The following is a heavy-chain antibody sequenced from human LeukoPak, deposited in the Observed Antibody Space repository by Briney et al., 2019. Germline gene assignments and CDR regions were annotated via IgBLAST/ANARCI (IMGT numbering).Heavy chain of an antibody. J-gene: IGHJ4*02. CDR2: IIPIFGTA. V-gene: IGHV1-69*13. Sequence: SVKVSCKASGGTFSSYAISWVRQAPGQGLEWMGGIIPIFGTANYAQKFQGRVTITADESTSTAYMELSSLRSEDTAVYYCAREEGITGPMGGFSYWGQGTLVTASS. D-gene: IGHD1-7*01. CDR3: AREEGITGPMGGFSY. CDR1: GGTFSSYA.